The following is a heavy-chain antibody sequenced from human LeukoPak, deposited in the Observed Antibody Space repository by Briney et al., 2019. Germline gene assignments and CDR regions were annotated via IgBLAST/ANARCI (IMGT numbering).Heavy chain of an antibody. D-gene: IGHD3-16*01. CDR1: GYSFTSYW. CDR3: ARLSAVPRGEFDY. CDR2: IYPGDSDT. Sequence: GESLKISGKGSGYSFTSYWIGWVRQMPGKGLEWMGIIYPGDSDTRYSPSFQGQVTISADKSISTASLQWSSLKASDTAMYYCARLSAVPRGEFDYWGQGTLVTVSS. J-gene: IGHJ4*02. V-gene: IGHV5-51*01.